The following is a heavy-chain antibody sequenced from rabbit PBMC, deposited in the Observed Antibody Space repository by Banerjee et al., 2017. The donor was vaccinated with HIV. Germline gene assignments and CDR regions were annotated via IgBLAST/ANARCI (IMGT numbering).Heavy chain of an antibody. Sequence: QEQLEESGGGLVKPGASLTLTCTASGFSFSRNYYMCWVRQAPGKGLEWIACIYGGSSGSTWYASWVNGRFTISKTSSTTVTLQMTSLTAADTASYFCARDLAGVIGWNFNLWGQGTLVTVS. V-gene: IGHV1S45*01. D-gene: IGHD4-1*01. CDR1: GFSFSRNYY. CDR3: ARDLAGVIGWNFNL. CDR2: IYGGSSGST. J-gene: IGHJ4*01.